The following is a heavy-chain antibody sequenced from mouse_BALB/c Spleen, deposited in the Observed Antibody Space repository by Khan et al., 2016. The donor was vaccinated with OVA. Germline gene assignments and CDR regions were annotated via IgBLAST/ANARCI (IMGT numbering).Heavy chain of an antibody. CDR3: ARGGGTAPFAY. Sequence: EVELVGSGGSLVQPGGSRKLSCAASGFTFSDYGMAWVRQAPGKGPEWVAFISDLAYTFYYADTVTGRFTLSRENAKNTLYLEMSSLRSGDTAMYYCARGGGTAPFAYWGQGTLVTVSA. CDR2: ISDLAYTF. D-gene: IGHD1-2*01. CDR1: GFTFSDYG. J-gene: IGHJ3*01. V-gene: IGHV5-15*02.